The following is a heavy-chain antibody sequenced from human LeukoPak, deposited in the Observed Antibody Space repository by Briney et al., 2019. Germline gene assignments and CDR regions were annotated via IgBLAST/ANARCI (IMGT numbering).Heavy chain of an antibody. D-gene: IGHD3-3*01. CDR3: ARSPGITIFGVVILSYFDY. CDR2: IIPIFGTA. J-gene: IGHJ4*02. V-gene: IGHV1-69*05. Sequence: SVKVSCKASGGTFSSYAISWVRQAPGQGLEWMGGIIPIFGTANYAQKFQGRVTITTDESTSTAYMELSSLRSEDTAVYYCARSPGITIFGVVILSYFDYWGQGTLVTVSS. CDR1: GGTFSSYA.